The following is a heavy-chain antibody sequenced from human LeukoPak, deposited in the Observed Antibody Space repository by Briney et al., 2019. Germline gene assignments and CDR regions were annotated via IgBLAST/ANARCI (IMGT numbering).Heavy chain of an antibody. J-gene: IGHJ4*02. CDR2: ISYSGST. Sequence: PSETLSLTCTVSGCSISSGGYYWSWIRQHPGKGLEWIAYISYSGSTYYNPSLQGRVTISVDTSKNPFYLKLSSVTAADTAVYFCARVGSGYDPIDCWGQGTLVTVSS. D-gene: IGHD5-12*01. CDR1: GCSISSGGYY. V-gene: IGHV4-31*03. CDR3: ARVGSGYDPIDC.